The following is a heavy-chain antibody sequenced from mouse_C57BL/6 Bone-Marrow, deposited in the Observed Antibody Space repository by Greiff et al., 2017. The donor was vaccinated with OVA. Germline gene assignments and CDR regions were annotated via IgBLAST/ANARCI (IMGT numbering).Heavy chain of an antibody. CDR2: IHPNSGST. D-gene: IGHD4-1*01. J-gene: IGHJ2*01. CDR1: GFNIKDDY. V-gene: IGHV1-64*01. CDR3: ARWANWDLEYYFDY. Sequence: VQLQQSGAELVRPGASVKLSCTASGFNIKDDYMHWVKQRPEQGLEWIGMIHPNSGSTNYNEKFKSKATLTVDKSSSTAYMQLSSLTSEDSAVYYCARWANWDLEYYFDYWGQGTTLTVSS.